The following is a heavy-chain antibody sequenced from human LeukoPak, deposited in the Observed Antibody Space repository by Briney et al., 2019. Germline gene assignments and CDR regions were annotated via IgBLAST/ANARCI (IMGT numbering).Heavy chain of an antibody. CDR3: ARDIGAGAVAGEIDY. Sequence: GGSLRLSCAASGFTFSSYSMNWVRQAPGKGLEWVSSISNSSSYIYYADSVKGRFTISRDNAKNSLYLQMNSLRAEDTAVYYCARDIGAGAVAGEIDYWGQGTLVTVSS. V-gene: IGHV3-21*01. D-gene: IGHD6-19*01. CDR1: GFTFSSYS. CDR2: ISNSSSYI. J-gene: IGHJ4*02.